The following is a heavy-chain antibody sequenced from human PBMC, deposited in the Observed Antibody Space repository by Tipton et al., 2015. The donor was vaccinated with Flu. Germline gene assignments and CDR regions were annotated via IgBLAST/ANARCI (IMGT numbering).Heavy chain of an antibody. Sequence: TLSLICTVSGGSISSSSYYWGWIRQPPGKGLEWIGTIYYSGNTYYNPSLKSRVTISVDTSKNQFSLNLSSATAADTAVYYCARRGSSGWSFFFDYWGQGTLVTVSS. J-gene: IGHJ4*02. CDR1: GGSISSSSYY. D-gene: IGHD6-19*01. CDR2: IYYSGNT. CDR3: ARRGSSGWSFFFDY. V-gene: IGHV4-39*01.